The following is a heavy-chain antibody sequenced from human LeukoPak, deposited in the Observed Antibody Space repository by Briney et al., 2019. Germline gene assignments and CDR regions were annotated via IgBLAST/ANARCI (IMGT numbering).Heavy chain of an antibody. CDR1: GFTFSNAW. D-gene: IGHD3-22*01. V-gene: IGHV3-15*01. Sequence: GGSLRLSCVASGFTFSNAWMTWVRQAPGKGLEWVGRIKSKADGGTADHAAPVKGRFNISRDDSKNTLYLQMNSLKTEDTAVYFCTRNYYDGTGSLFYWGQGTLATVSS. J-gene: IGHJ4*02. CDR2: IKSKADGGTA. CDR3: TRNYYDGTGSLFY.